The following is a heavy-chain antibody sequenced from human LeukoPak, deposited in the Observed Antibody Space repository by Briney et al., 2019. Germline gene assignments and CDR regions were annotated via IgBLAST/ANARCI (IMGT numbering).Heavy chain of an antibody. CDR1: GYTFSSYY. CDR3: ARNAGARYFDL. D-gene: IGHD2-2*01. V-gene: IGHV1-46*01. J-gene: IGHJ2*01. CDR2: INPSGGST. Sequence: ASVKVSCKASGYTFSSYYMHWVRQAPGQGLEWMGIINPSGGSTSYAQKFQGRVTMTRDTSTSIVYMELSSLRSEDTAVYYCARNAGARYFDLWGRGTLVTVSS.